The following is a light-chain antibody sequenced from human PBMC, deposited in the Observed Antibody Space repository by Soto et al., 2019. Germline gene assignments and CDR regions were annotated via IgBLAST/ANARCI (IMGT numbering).Light chain of an antibody. Sequence: QSALTQPASVSGSPGQSITISCTGTSSDVGGNKYVSWYQQHPGKAPKLMIYEVNTRPSGVSSRFSGSKSGNTASLTISGLQAEDEADYYCSSYTSSITVVFGGGTQLTVL. J-gene: IGLJ3*02. V-gene: IGLV2-14*01. CDR3: SSYTSSITVV. CDR1: SSDVGGNKY. CDR2: EVN.